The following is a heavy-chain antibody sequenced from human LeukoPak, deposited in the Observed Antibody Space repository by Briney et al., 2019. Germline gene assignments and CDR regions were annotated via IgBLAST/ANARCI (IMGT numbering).Heavy chain of an antibody. CDR2: VNPDSGGT. V-gene: IGHV1-2*02. CDR1: GYTFSDYY. CDR3: ARDHLLFRQPLNWFDP. Sequence: ASVKVSCKASGYTFSDYYMHWVRQAPGQGLEWMGWVNPDSGGTKYAQKFQDRVTMTSDTSISTAYMELSRLRSDDTAVYYCARDHLLFRQPLNWFDPWGQGTLVTVSS. J-gene: IGHJ5*02. D-gene: IGHD1-14*01.